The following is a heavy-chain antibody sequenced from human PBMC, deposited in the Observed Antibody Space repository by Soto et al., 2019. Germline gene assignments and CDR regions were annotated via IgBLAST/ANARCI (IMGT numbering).Heavy chain of an antibody. CDR3: ARVGLRYFDWLPPVHGMDV. Sequence: GGSLRLSCAASGFTFSSYAMHWVRQAPGKGLEWVAVISYDGSNKYYADSVKGRFTISRDNSKNTLYLQMNSLRAEDTAVYYCARVGLRYFDWLPPVHGMDVWGQGTTVTVSS. D-gene: IGHD3-9*01. CDR1: GFTFSSYA. CDR2: ISYDGSNK. J-gene: IGHJ6*02. V-gene: IGHV3-30-3*01.